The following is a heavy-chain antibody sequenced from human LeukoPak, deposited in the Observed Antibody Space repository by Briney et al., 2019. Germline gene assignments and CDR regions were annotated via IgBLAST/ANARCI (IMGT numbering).Heavy chain of an antibody. D-gene: IGHD2-21*02. CDR2: ISSSSSFK. CDR1: GFTFSSYS. J-gene: IGHJ2*01. CDR3: ARLAYCGGDCYWFDL. Sequence: PGGSPRLSCAASGFTFSSYSMNWVRQAPGKGLEWVSSISSSSSFKYYADSVKGRFTISRDNAKNSLYLQMNSLRAEDTAVYYCARLAYCGGDCYWFDLWGRGTLVTVSS. V-gene: IGHV3-21*01.